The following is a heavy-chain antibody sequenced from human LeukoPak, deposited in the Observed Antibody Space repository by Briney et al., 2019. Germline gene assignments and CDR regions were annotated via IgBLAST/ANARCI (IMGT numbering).Heavy chain of an antibody. CDR1: GYTFTSYY. CDR3: ARVYYYDSSGRYYFDY. Sequence: ASVKVSCKASGYTFTSYYMHWVRQAPGRGLEWMGIINPSGGSTSYAQKFQGRVTMTRDTSTSTVYMELSSLRSEDTAVYYCARVYYYDSSGRYYFDYWGQGTLVTVSS. V-gene: IGHV1-46*01. J-gene: IGHJ4*02. CDR2: INPSGGST. D-gene: IGHD3-22*01.